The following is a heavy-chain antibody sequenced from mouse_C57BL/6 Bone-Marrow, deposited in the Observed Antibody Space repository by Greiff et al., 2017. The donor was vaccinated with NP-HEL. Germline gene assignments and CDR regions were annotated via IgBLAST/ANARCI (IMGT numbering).Heavy chain of an antibody. J-gene: IGHJ3*01. Sequence: EVHLVESGTVLARPGASVKMSCKTSGYTFTSYWMHWVKQRPGQGLEWIGAIYPGNSDTSYNQKFKGKAKLTAVTSASTAYMELSSLTNEDSAVYYCTRGRGASSGYVAWFAYWGQGTLVTVSA. CDR3: TRGRGASSGYVAWFAY. D-gene: IGHD3-2*02. CDR2: IYPGNSDT. CDR1: GYTFTSYW. V-gene: IGHV1-5*01.